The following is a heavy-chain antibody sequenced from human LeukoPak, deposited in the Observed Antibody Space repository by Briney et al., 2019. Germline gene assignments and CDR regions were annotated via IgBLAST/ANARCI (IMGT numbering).Heavy chain of an antibody. J-gene: IGHJ3*02. D-gene: IGHD6-6*01. CDR2: ISYDGSSK. CDR3: AKSIAARPLDAFDI. V-gene: IGHV3-30*18. Sequence: GGSLRLSCAASGFTFSSFGMHWVRQAPGKGLEWVAGISYDGSSKYYADSVKGRFTISRDNSKNTLYLQMNSLRAEDTAVYYCAKSIAARPLDAFDIWGQGTMVTVSS. CDR1: GFTFSSFG.